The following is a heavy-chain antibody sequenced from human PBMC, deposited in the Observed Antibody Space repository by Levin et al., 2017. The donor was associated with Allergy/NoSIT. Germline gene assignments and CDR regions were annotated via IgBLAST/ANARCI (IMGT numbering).Heavy chain of an antibody. CDR2: ISSSGSTI. Sequence: PGESLKISCAASGFTFSDYYMSWIRQAPGKGLEWVSYISSSGSTIYYADSVKGRFTISRDNAKNSLFLQMISLRAEDTAVYYCARSGVTTVTTGLDCWGQGTLVTVSS. V-gene: IGHV3-11*01. CDR1: GFTFSDYY. J-gene: IGHJ4*02. D-gene: IGHD4-17*01. CDR3: ARSGVTTVTTGLDC.